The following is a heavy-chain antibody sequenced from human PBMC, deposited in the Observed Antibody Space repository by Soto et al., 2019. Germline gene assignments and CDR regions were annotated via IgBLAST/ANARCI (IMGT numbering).Heavy chain of an antibody. D-gene: IGHD3-10*01. V-gene: IGHV4-34*01. CDR3: ARDRKKVTITQRITMVRGVLDV. CDR1: GGSFSGDY. Sequence: SETLSLTCAVYGGSFSGDYWSWIRQPPGKGLEWIGEINHSGSTNYNPSLKSRVTISVDTSKNQFSLKLSSVTAADTAVYYCARDRKKVTITQRITMVRGVLDVWGQGTTVTVSS. CDR2: INHSGST. J-gene: IGHJ6*02.